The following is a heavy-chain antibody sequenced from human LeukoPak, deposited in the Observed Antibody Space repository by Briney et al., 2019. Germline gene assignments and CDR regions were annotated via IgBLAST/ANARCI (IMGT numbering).Heavy chain of an antibody. CDR1: GGSIGSYY. V-gene: IGHV4-4*07. J-gene: IGHJ5*02. CDR2: IYTSGST. CDR3: ARDPLTGISFFDP. D-gene: IGHD1-20*01. Sequence: SETLSLTCTVSGGSIGSYYWSWIRQPAGKGLEWIGRIYTSGSTNYNPSLKSRVTMSVDTSKNQFSLKLSSVTAADTAVYYCARDPLTGISFFDPWGQGTLVTVSS.